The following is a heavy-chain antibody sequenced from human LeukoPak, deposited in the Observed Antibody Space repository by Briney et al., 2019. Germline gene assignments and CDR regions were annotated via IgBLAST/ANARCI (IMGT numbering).Heavy chain of an antibody. D-gene: IGHD4-17*01. V-gene: IGHV3-48*03. CDR2: ISSSGSTI. CDR3: AREAVTTSLFDY. CDR1: GFTFSSYE. J-gene: IGHJ4*02. Sequence: PGGSLRLSCAASGFTFSSYEMNWVRQAPGKGQERVSYISSSGSTIYYADSVKGRFTISRDNAKNSLYLQMNSLRAEDTAVYYCAREAVTTSLFDYWGQGTLVTVSS.